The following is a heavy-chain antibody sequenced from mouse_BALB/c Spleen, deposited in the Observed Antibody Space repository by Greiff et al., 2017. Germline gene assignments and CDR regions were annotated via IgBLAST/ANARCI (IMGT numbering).Heavy chain of an antibody. Sequence: DVKLVESGGGLVKPGGSLKLSCAASGFTFSDYYMYWVRQTPEKRLEWVATISDGGSYTYYPDSVKGRFTISRDNAKNNLYLQMSSLKSEDTAMYYCAREGGRYDYAMDYWGQGTSVTVSS. CDR3: AREGGRYDYAMDY. J-gene: IGHJ4*01. CDR2: ISDGGSYT. V-gene: IGHV5-4*02. D-gene: IGHD2-14*01. CDR1: GFTFSDYY.